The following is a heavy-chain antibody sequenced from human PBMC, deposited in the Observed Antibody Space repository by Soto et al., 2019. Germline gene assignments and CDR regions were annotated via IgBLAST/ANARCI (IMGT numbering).Heavy chain of an antibody. V-gene: IGHV3-33*01. CDR3: ARDPYSSGSNWFDP. CDR1: GFTFSSYG. CDR2: IWYDGSNK. D-gene: IGHD6-19*01. Sequence: PGGSLRLSCAASGFTFSSYGMHWVRQAPGKGLERVAVIWYDGSNKYYADSVKGRFTISRDNSKNTLYLQMNSLRAEDTAVYYCARDPYSSGSNWFDPWGQGTLVTVSS. J-gene: IGHJ5*02.